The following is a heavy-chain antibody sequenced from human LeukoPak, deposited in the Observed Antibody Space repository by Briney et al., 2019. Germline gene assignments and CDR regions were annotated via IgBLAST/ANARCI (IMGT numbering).Heavy chain of an antibody. CDR1: GGSITAYY. CDR2: IYHSGTT. D-gene: IGHD2-21*01. V-gene: IGHV4-59*01. CDR3: AQLAPYSPAHSQH. Sequence: SETLSLTCTVSGGSITAYYRTWIRQPPGKGLEWIGYIYHSGTTNYNPSLRSRVTISVDTSKNQFSLRLNSVTAADTAVYYCAQLAPYSPAHSQHWGQGTLVTVSS. J-gene: IGHJ1*01.